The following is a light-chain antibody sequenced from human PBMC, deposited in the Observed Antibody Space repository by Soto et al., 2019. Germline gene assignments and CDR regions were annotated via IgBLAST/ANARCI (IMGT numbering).Light chain of an antibody. CDR3: QQYNNWPPVT. V-gene: IGKV3D-15*01. CDR1: ESVSSY. CDR2: GAS. Sequence: EIVLTQSQGTLSLSPLERGTLXFRASESVSSYLAWYQQKPGQTPRLLIYGASSRATGIPDRFSGSGSGTEFTLTISSLQSEDFAVYYCQQYNNWPPVTFGQGTKVDI. J-gene: IGKJ1*01.